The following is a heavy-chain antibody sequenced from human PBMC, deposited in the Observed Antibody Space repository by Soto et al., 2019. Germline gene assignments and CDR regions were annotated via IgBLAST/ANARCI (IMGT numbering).Heavy chain of an antibody. J-gene: IGHJ6*02. Sequence: QVQLVESGGGVVQPGRSLRLSCAASGFTFSTYGMHWVRQAPGKGLEWVAVISYDGSNKYYADSVKGRITISRDNSKNTLYLQMNSLRTEDTAVYYCAKGWRQLVRDNYGMAVWGQGTTVTVSS. V-gene: IGHV3-30*18. CDR2: ISYDGSNK. D-gene: IGHD6-13*01. CDR3: AKGWRQLVRDNYGMAV. CDR1: GFTFSTYG.